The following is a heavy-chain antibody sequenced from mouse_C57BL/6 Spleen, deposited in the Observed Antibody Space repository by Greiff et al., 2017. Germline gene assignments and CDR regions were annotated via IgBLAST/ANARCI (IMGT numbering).Heavy chain of an antibody. CDR3: ARKDGYYGMNFDY. CDR2: IDPSDSYT. CDR1: GYTFTSYW. J-gene: IGHJ2*01. D-gene: IGHD2-3*01. V-gene: IGHV1-69*01. Sequence: QVQLQQPGAELVMPGASVKLSCKASGYTFTSYWMHWVKQRPGQGLEWIGEIDPSDSYTNSNQKFKGKSTLTGDKSSSTAYMQLSSLTSEDSAVYYCARKDGYYGMNFDYWGQGTTLTVSS.